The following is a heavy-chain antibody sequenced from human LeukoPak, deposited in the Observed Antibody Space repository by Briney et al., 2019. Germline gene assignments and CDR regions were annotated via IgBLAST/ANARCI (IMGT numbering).Heavy chain of an antibody. V-gene: IGHV1-24*01. Sequence: ASVKVSCKVSGYTLTELSMHWVRQAPGKGLEWMGGFDPGDGETIYAQKFQGRVTMTRDTSISTAYMELSRLRSDDTAVYYCAREDSYGTGGYFDYWGQGTLVTVSS. D-gene: IGHD5-18*01. J-gene: IGHJ4*02. CDR2: FDPGDGET. CDR1: GYTLTELS. CDR3: AREDSYGTGGYFDY.